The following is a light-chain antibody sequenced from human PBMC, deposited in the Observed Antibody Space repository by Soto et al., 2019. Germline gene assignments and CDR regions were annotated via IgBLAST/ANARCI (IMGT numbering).Light chain of an antibody. CDR1: QGISTW. V-gene: IGKV1D-12*01. J-gene: IGKJ4*01. CDR3: QQADSFPIT. CDR2: AAS. Sequence: DIQMTQSPSSVSASVGDRVIITCRASQGISTWLAWYQQKPGEAPTLLIFAASRLHSGVTSRFSGSGSGTYFTLTISSLQAEDFATYYCQQADSFPITFGGGTKVEIK.